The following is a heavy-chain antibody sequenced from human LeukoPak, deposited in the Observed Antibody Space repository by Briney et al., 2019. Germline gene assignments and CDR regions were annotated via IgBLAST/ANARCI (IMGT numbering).Heavy chain of an antibody. CDR3: ARGYCSGGSCYSLGSRDRLPLDP. CDR2: IYHSGST. CDR1: GASFSDHY. D-gene: IGHD2-15*01. J-gene: IGHJ5*02. Sequence: SGTLSLTCAVYGASFSDHYWIWIRQSPVKGLEWIGEIYHSGSTNYNPSLKSRAIISVDTSKQQFSLRLTSMTAADAAVYYCARGYCSGGSCYSLGSRDRLPLDPWGPGTLVSVSS. V-gene: IGHV4-34*01.